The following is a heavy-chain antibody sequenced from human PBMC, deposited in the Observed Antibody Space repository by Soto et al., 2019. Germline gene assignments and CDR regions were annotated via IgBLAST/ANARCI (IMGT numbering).Heavy chain of an antibody. Sequence: GASVKVSCKASGYTFNSYGISWVRQAPGQGLEWMGWISAYSNITNYAQRFQGRVTMTTDTSTSSAYMELRGLISDDTAVYFCVGDFGLWFGEFDAFHIWGQGTMVTVSS. CDR1: GYTFNSYG. CDR3: VGDFGLWFGEFDAFHI. D-gene: IGHD3-10*01. CDR2: ISAYSNIT. J-gene: IGHJ3*02. V-gene: IGHV1-18*01.